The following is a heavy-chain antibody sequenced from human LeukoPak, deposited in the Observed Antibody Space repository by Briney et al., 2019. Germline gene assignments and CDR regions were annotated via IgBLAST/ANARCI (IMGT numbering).Heavy chain of an antibody. CDR2: ISGSGGST. D-gene: IGHD2-15*01. V-gene: IGHV3-23*01. Sequence: GGSLRLSCAASGFTFSSYAMSWVRQAPGKGLEWVSAISGSGGSTYYADSVKGRFTISRDNSKNTLYLQMNSLRAEDTAVYYCAKLDIVVVVAAKDYFDYWGQGTLVTVSS. CDR1: GFTFSSYA. CDR3: AKLDIVVVVAAKDYFDY. J-gene: IGHJ4*02.